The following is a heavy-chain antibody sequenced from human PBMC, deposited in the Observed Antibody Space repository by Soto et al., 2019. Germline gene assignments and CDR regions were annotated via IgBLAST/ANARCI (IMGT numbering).Heavy chain of an antibody. Sequence: PSETLSLTCAVYGGSFTGSYWTWIRQTPGQGLEWIGEINYRGSSYYNPSLESRISMAVDTSKNQFSLKLRSVTAADTAVYFCVRGQPHRITIFEVVIRSYDYGMDVWGQGTTVT. CDR1: GGSFTGSY. J-gene: IGHJ6*02. V-gene: IGHV4-34*01. D-gene: IGHD3-3*02. CDR2: INYRGSS. CDR3: VRGQPHRITIFEVVIRSYDYGMDV.